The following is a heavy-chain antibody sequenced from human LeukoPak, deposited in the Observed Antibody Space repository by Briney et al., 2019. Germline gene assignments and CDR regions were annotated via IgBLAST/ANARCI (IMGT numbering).Heavy chain of an antibody. CDR1: GYTFTSYA. V-gene: IGHV1-3*01. CDR3: ARDSSSSFVDPLFDI. J-gene: IGHJ3*02. Sequence: ASVKVSCKASGYTFTSYAMHWVRQAPGQRLEWMGWINAGNGNTKYSQKFQGRVTITRDTSASTAYMELSSLRSEDTAVYYCARDSSSSFVDPLFDIWGQGTMVTVSS. CDR2: INAGNGNT. D-gene: IGHD6-6*01.